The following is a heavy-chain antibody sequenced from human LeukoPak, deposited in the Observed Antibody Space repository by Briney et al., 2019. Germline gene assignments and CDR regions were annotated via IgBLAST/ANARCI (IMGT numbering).Heavy chain of an antibody. J-gene: IGHJ4*02. CDR1: GFTFSSYG. CDR3: ARDQSVTGPTTVEY. D-gene: IGHD1-26*01. CDR2: ISYDGSNK. V-gene: IGHV3-30*03. Sequence: GGSLRLSCAASGFTFSSYGMHWVRQAPGKGLEWVAVISYDGSNKYYADSVKGRFTISRDNSKNTLYLQMNSLRAEDTAVYYCARDQSVTGPTTVEYWGQGTLVTVSS.